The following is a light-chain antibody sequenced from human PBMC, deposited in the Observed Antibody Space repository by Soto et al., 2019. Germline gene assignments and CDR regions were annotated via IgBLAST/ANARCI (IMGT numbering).Light chain of an antibody. V-gene: IGLV2-11*01. CDR1: SSDVGGYNY. J-gene: IGLJ2*01. CDR2: DVS. CDR3: CSYAGSYTHVV. Sequence: QSALTQPRSVSGSPGQSVTIFCTGTSSDVGGYNYVSWYQQHPGKAPKLMIYDVSKRPSGVPDRFSGSKSGNTASLTISGLQAEDEADYYCCSYAGSYTHVVFGGGTKVTVL.